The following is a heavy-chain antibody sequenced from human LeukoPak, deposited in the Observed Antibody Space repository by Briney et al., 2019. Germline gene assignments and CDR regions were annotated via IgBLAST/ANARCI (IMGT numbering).Heavy chain of an antibody. D-gene: IGHD3-10*01. V-gene: IGHV4-59*01. CDR2: IYYSGST. J-gene: IGHJ5*02. CDR1: GGSISSYY. Sequence: SETLSLTCTVSGGSISSYYWSWIRQPPGKGLEWIGYIYYSGSTNYNPSLKSRVTISVDTSKNQFSLKLSSVTAADTAVYYCARDFTYYYGSGSYYPIGWFDPWGQGTLVTVSS. CDR3: ARDFTYYYGSGSYYPIGWFDP.